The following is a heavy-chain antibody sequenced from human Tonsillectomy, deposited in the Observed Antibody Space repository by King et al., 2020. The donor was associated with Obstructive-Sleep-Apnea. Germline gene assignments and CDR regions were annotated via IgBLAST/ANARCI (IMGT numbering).Heavy chain of an antibody. Sequence: VQLQESGPGLVKPSQTLSLTCTVSGGSISSGGYYWSWIRQHPGKGLEWIGYIYYSGSTYYNPSLKSRVTISVETSKNQFSLKLGSVTAADTAVYYCARGCSGGSCYSGVGYYYYGMDVWGQGTTVTVSS. CDR1: GGSISSGGYY. CDR3: ARGCSGGSCYSGVGYYYYGMDV. V-gene: IGHV4-31*03. D-gene: IGHD2-15*01. CDR2: IYYSGST. J-gene: IGHJ6*02.